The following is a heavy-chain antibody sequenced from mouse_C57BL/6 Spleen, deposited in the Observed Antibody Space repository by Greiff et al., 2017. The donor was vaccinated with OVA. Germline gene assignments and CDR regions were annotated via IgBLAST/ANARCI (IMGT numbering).Heavy chain of an antibody. CDR2: ISSGGSYT. J-gene: IGHJ3*01. CDR3: ARDSSGSWFAY. D-gene: IGHD3-2*02. CDR1: GFTFSSYG. Sequence: EVMLVESGGDLVKPGGSLKLSCAASGFTFSSYGMSWVRQTPDKRLEWVATISSGGSYTYYPDSVKGRFTIYRDNAKNTLYLQMSSLKSEDTAMYYCARDSSGSWFAYWGQGTLVTVSA. V-gene: IGHV5-6*01.